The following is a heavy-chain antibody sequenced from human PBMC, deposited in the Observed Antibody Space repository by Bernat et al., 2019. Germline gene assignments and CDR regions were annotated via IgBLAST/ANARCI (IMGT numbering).Heavy chain of an antibody. D-gene: IGHD1-26*01. CDR2: IWYDGSNK. V-gene: IGHV3-33*01. Sequence: QVQLVESGGGVVQPGRSLRLSCAASGFTFSSYGMHWVRQAPGKGLEWVAVIWYDGSNKYYADCVKGRFTITRDNSKNTLYLQMNSLRAEDTAVYYCARDPGTLVNDAFDIWGQGTMVTVSS. CDR3: ARDPGTLVNDAFDI. J-gene: IGHJ3*02. CDR1: GFTFSSYG.